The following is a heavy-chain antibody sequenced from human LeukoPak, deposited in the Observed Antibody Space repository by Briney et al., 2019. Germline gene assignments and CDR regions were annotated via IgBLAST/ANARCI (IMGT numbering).Heavy chain of an antibody. CDR1: GYTFTGYY. J-gene: IGHJ4*02. Sequence: GASVKVSCKASGYTFTGYYMHWVRQAPGQGLEWMGWINPNSGGTNYAQKFQGRVTMTRDTSISTAYMELSRLRSDGTAVYYCARAPGRAMLQYYFDYWGQGTLVTVSS. V-gene: IGHV1-2*02. D-gene: IGHD3-16*01. CDR3: ARAPGRAMLQYYFDY. CDR2: INPNSGGT.